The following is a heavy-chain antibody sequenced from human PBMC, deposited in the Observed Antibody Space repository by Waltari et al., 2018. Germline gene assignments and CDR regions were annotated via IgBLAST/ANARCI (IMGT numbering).Heavy chain of an antibody. Sequence: EVQLVDSVGGLLQTGWSLRLSCPASVFTFINHAMSWLRQAPGREVEWVSAISGSGGNTYYEDSVKGRFTITRDNSKNTVYLQMISRRAEDTAVYYCATNHSGYDPGLDYWGQGTLVTVSS. CDR1: VFTFINHA. CDR2: ISGSGGNT. CDR3: ATNHSGYDPGLDY. D-gene: IGHD5-12*01. V-gene: IGHV3-23*04. J-gene: IGHJ4*02.